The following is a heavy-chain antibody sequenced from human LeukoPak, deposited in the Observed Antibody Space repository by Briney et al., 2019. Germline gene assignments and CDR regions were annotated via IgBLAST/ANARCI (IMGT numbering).Heavy chain of an antibody. CDR1: GFTFSTYW. V-gene: IGHV3-7*01. D-gene: IGHD4-17*01. CDR3: ARDMATVTTPGTDY. J-gene: IGHJ4*02. Sequence: GGSLRLSCAASGFTFSTYWMSWVRRAPGKGLEWVANIKQDGSEKYYVDSVKGRFTISRDNARNSLYLQMSSLRAEDTAVYYCARDMATVTTPGTDYWGRGTLVTVSS. CDR2: IKQDGSEK.